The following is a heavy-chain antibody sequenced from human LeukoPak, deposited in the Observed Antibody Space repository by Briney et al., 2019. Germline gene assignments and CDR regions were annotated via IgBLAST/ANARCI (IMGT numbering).Heavy chain of an antibody. CDR2: IWYDGSSK. CDR3: AKQVLGIAAAGTSAWYFDL. D-gene: IGHD6-13*01. Sequence: PGLSLRLFCAASGFTFSSYGMHGVSEAPGKALVEVAVIWYDGSSKYCAESVKGRFTISGDNSEHTLYLDMNSQRSEHSAVFLCAKQVLGIAAAGTSAWYFDLWGRGTLVTVSS. V-gene: IGHV3-33*06. CDR1: GFTFSSYG. J-gene: IGHJ2*01.